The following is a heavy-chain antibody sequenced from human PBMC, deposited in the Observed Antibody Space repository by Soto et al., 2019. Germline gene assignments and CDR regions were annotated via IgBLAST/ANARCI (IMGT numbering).Heavy chain of an antibody. CDR3: ATLLEYSSSPSSGKTDY. Sequence: ASVKVSCKVSGYTLTELSMHWVRQAPGKGLEWMGGFDPEDGETIYAQKFQGRVTMTEDTSTDTAYMELSSLRSEDTAVYYCATLLEYSSSPSSGKTDYWGQGTLVTVSS. J-gene: IGHJ4*02. V-gene: IGHV1-24*01. CDR1: GYTLTELS. CDR2: FDPEDGET. D-gene: IGHD6-6*01.